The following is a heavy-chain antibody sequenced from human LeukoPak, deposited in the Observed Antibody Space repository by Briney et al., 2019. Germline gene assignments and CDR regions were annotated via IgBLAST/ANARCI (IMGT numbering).Heavy chain of an antibody. CDR3: VRASVGYYYYGMDV. J-gene: IGHJ6*02. Sequence: GGSLRLSCAASGFTFSSYTMHWVRQAPGKGLEWVAVISYDGSNKYYADSVKGRFTISRDNSKNTLYLQMNSLRAEDTAVYYCVRASVGYYYYGMDVWGQGTAVTVSS. CDR2: ISYDGSNK. D-gene: IGHD1-26*01. CDR1: GFTFSSYT. V-gene: IGHV3-30-3*01.